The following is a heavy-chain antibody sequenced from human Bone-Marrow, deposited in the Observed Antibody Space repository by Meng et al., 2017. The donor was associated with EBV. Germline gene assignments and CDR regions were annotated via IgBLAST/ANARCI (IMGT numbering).Heavy chain of an antibody. D-gene: IGHD5-12*01. CDR1: GFTFSSYS. V-gene: IGHV3-21*01. CDR3: ARGGGYSGYDDDY. J-gene: IGHJ4*02. Sequence: EVQLVESGGGLVKPGGSLRLSCAASGFTFSSYSMNWVRQAPGKGLEWVSSISSSSSYIYYADSVKGRFTISRDNAKNSLYLQMTSLRAGDTAVYYCARGGGYSGYDDDYWGQGSLVTVSS. CDR2: ISSSSSYI.